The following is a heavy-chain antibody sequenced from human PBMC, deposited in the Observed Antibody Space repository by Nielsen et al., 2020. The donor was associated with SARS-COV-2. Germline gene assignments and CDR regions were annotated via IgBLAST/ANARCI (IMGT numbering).Heavy chain of an antibody. CDR2: IYYSGST. CDR3: ARSTVTLNYYYMDV. Sequence: SETLSLTCTVSGGSISSYYWSWIRQPPGKGLEWIGYIYYSGSTNYNPSLKSRVTISVDTSKNQFSLKLSSVTAADTAVYYCARSTVTLNYYYMDVWGKGTTVTVSS. D-gene: IGHD4-11*01. J-gene: IGHJ6*03. CDR1: GGSISSYY. V-gene: IGHV4-59*01.